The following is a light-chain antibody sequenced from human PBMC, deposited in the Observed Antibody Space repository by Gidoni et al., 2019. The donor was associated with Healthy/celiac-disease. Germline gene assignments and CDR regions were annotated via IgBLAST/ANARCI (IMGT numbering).Light chain of an antibody. J-gene: IGKJ5*01. Sequence: DIQMTQSPSSLSASVGDRVTITFRASQSISTYLNWYQQKPGKAPKLLIYAASSLQSGVPSRFSGSGSGTDFIFTISSLQPEDFATYYCQQSYSTQVTFGQGTRLEI. CDR1: QSISTY. CDR2: AAS. V-gene: IGKV1-39*01. CDR3: QQSYSTQVT.